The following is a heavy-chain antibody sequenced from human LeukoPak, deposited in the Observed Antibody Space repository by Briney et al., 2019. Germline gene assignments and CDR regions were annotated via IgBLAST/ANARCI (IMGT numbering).Heavy chain of an antibody. CDR3: ATDQEGGGWGAFDI. J-gene: IGHJ3*02. CDR2: INHNGNVN. D-gene: IGHD5-12*01. Sequence: GGSLRLSCAASGFTFSSYWMNWARQAPGKGLEWVASINHNGNVNYYVDSVKGRFTISRDNAKNSLYLQMSNLRAEDTAVYYCATDQEGGGWGAFDIWGQGTMVTVSS. CDR1: GFTFSSYW. V-gene: IGHV3-7*03.